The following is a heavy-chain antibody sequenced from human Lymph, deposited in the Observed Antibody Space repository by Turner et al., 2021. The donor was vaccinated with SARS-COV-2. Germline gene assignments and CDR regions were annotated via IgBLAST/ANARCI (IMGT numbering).Heavy chain of an antibody. CDR1: GFTFSSYW. CDR3: ARVGVRFEWSDGYHYYYAMDV. CDR2: IKQDGSEK. Sequence: EVQLVESGGGLVRRGGSRRLSCAASGFTFSSYWMSWVRQAPGKGLEWVANIKQDGSEKYYVDSVKGRFTISRDNAKNSLYLQMNSLRADDTAVYFCARVGVRFEWSDGYHYYYAMDVWGQGTTVTVSS. V-gene: IGHV3-7*03. D-gene: IGHD3-3*01. J-gene: IGHJ6*02.